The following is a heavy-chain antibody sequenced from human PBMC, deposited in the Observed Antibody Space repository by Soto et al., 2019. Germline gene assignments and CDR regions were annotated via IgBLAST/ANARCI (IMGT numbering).Heavy chain of an antibody. CDR3: ARFRGSYGMDV. CDR2: IIPILGIA. J-gene: IGHJ6*02. V-gene: IGHV1-69*02. D-gene: IGHD3-10*01. CDR1: GGTFSSYT. Sequence: QVQLVQSGAEVKKPGSSVKVSCKGSGGTFSSYTISWVRQAPGQGIEWMGRIIPILGIANHAQKFQGRVTITADKSTSTAYMELSSLSSEDTAVYYCARFRGSYGMDVWGQGTTVTVSS.